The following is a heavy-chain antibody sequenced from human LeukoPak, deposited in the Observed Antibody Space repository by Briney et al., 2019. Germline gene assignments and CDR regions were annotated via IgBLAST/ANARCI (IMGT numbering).Heavy chain of an antibody. Sequence: PGGSLRLSCAVSGFTFRGAAMTWVRQAPGKGLEWVSLISSSGNNAYYADSVKGRFTISRDNSKNTLYLQMNSLRAEDTAVYYCAKDQAFDIWGQGTMVTVSS. V-gene: IGHV3-23*01. CDR3: AKDQAFDI. CDR2: ISSSGNNA. CDR1: GFTFRGAA. J-gene: IGHJ3*02.